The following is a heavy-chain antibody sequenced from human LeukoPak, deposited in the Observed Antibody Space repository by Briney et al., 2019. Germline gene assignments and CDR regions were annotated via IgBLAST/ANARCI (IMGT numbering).Heavy chain of an antibody. CDR2: INPNSGGT. Sequence: ASVKVSCKASGYTFTGYYMHWVRQAPGQGLEWMGWINPNSGGTNYAQKFQGWVTMTRDTSISTAYMELSRLRSEDTAVYYCARDYKSSGYYSTRAGYWGQGTLVTVSS. D-gene: IGHD3-22*01. CDR1: GYTFTGYY. V-gene: IGHV1-2*04. CDR3: ARDYKSSGYYSTRAGY. J-gene: IGHJ4*02.